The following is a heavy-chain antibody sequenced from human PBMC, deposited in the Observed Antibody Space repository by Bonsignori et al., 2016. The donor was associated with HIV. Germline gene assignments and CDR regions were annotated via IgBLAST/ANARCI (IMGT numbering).Heavy chain of an antibody. J-gene: IGHJ4*02. CDR1: GFSFSDFW. CDR3: VRDPQDY. CDR2: IKEGGSEK. V-gene: IGHV3-7*03. Sequence: GGSLRLSCAASGFSFSDFWMSWVRQAPGKGLEWVASIKEGGSEKFHVDSVRDRFTISRDNAKRSLYLQMDSLRADDSAVYYCVRDPQDYWGQGTLVTVSS.